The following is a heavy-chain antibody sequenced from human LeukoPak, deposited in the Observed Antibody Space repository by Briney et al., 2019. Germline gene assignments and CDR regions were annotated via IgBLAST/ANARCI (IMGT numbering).Heavy chain of an antibody. CDR3: ASFIVVVVAAFDAFDI. D-gene: IGHD2-15*01. CDR1: GFTFSSYS. Sequence: GSLRLSCAASGFTFSSYSMNWVRQAPGKGLEWVPSISSSSSYIYYADSVKGRFTISRDNAKNSLYLQMNSLRSDDTAVYYCASFIVVVVAAFDAFDIWGQGTMVTVSS. J-gene: IGHJ3*02. CDR2: ISSSSSYI. V-gene: IGHV3-21*04.